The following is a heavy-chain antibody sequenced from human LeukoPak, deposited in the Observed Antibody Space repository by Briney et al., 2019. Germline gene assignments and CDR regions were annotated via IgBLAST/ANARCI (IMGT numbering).Heavy chain of an antibody. CDR2: ISSSGSTI. Sequence: GGSLRLSCAASGFTFSDYYMSWIRQAPEKGLEWVSYISSSGSTIYYADSVNGRFTISRDNAKNSLYLQMNSLRAEDTAIYYCARGLPATLLDYWGQGTLVTVSS. V-gene: IGHV3-11*01. CDR1: GFTFSDYY. D-gene: IGHD2-2*01. CDR3: ARGLPATLLDY. J-gene: IGHJ4*02.